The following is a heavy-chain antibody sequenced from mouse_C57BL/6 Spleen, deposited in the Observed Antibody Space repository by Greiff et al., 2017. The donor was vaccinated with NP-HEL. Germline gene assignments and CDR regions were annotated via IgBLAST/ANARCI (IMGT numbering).Heavy chain of an antibody. CDR2: ISYDGSN. CDR1: GYSITSGYY. CDR3: AREGYSPNSFDY. D-gene: IGHD2-12*01. Sequence: VQLKESGPGLVKPSQSLSLTCSVTGYSITSGYYWNWIRQFPGNKLEWMGYISYDGSNNYNPSLKNRISITRDTSKNQFFLKLNSVTTEDTATYYCAREGYSPNSFDYWGQGTTLTVSS. V-gene: IGHV3-6*01. J-gene: IGHJ2*01.